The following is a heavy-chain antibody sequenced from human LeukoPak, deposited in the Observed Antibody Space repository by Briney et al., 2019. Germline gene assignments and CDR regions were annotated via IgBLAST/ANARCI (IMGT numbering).Heavy chain of an antibody. CDR1: GGSFSGYY. D-gene: IGHD3-10*01. CDR3: VYYYGSGSVEY. V-gene: IGHV4-34*01. J-gene: IGHJ4*02. Sequence: SETLSLTCAVYGGSFSGYYWSWIRQPPGKGLEWIGEINHSGSTNYNPSLKSRVTISVDTSKNQFSLELSSVTAADTAVYYCVYYYGSGSVEYWGQGTLVTVSS. CDR2: INHSGST.